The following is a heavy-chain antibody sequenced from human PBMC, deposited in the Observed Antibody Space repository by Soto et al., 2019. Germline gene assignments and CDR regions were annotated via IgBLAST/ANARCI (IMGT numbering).Heavy chain of an antibody. D-gene: IGHD6-13*01. V-gene: IGHV5-51*01. CDR2: IYPDDSDT. J-gene: IGHJ4*01. Sequence: GELMRDSCRVGEDNCNNYWMGWVSKMPEKGLEWMGFIYPDDSDTKYSPSFQGQVTISVDKSITTASLQWSSLKASDTAMYYCARIPFAATGFYFAYWAHGTLVTVSS. CDR1: EDNCNNYW. CDR3: ARIPFAATGFYFAY.